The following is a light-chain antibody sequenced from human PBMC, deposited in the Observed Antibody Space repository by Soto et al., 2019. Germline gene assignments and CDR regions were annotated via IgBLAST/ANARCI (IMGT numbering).Light chain of an antibody. V-gene: IGKV3-11*01. CDR1: QSVSIY. J-gene: IGKJ5*01. CDR3: KQRSNWPPKIP. Sequence: IVVTQSPATRSWSPGKTTTLSCSAMQSVSIYLAWYQQKPGQAPRPLIYDASNRATGIPARFSGSGSGTDFTLTISSLEPEDFAVYYCKQRSNWPPKIPFGQGTRPAIK. CDR2: DAS.